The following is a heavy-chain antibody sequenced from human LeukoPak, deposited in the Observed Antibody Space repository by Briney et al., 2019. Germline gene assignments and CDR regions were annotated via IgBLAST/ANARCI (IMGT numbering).Heavy chain of an antibody. Sequence: ASVKVSCKASGYTFTGYYMHWVRQAPGQGLEWMGWINPNSGGTNYAQKFQGRVTMTRDTSIGTAYMELSRLRSDDTAVYYCARGSPLLPYYYYYMDVWGKGTTVTISS. CDR2: INPNSGGT. D-gene: IGHD3-10*01. CDR1: GYTFTGYY. J-gene: IGHJ6*03. V-gene: IGHV1-2*02. CDR3: ARGSPLLPYYYYYMDV.